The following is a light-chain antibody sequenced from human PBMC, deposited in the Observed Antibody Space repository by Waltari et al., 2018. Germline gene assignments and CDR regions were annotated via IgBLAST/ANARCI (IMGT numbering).Light chain of an antibody. J-gene: IGKJ1*01. CDR3: QEYVDDLWT. Sequence: ILMTQSPPTLSASMGDRVTITCRASRDISTKLAWYQQKPGRAPKLLIYKASSLESGVPARFSGSGSGTEFTLTISTLQPDDFATYYCQEYVDDLWTFGQGTKVEIK. CDR1: RDISTK. V-gene: IGKV1-5*03. CDR2: KAS.